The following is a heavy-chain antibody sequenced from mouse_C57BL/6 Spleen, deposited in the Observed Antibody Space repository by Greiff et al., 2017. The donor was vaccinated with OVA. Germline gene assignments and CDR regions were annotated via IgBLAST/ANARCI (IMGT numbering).Heavy chain of an antibody. Sequence: QVQLQQPGAELVRPGSSVKLSCKASGYTFTSYCMDWVKQRPGQGLEWIGNIYPSDSETHYNQKFKDKATLTVDKSSSTAYLQLSSLTSEDSAVYYCARGVTSGYWGQGTTLTVSS. CDR2: IYPSDSET. CDR1: GYTFTSYC. J-gene: IGHJ2*01. CDR3: ARGVTSGY. D-gene: IGHD2-2*01. V-gene: IGHV1-61*01.